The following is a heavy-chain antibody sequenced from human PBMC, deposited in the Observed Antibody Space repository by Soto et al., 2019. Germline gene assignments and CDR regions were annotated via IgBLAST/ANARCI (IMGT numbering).Heavy chain of an antibody. V-gene: IGHV4-39*01. CDR3: ARRDMRYYDGSGYSHVDS. J-gene: IGHJ4*02. CDR2: ISYSGCT. Sequence: XASLELTCTFSGGSISSRYDYWGGIRQPPGKGLEWIGSISYSGCTYYNSSLRSRVTISIDTSKNQFSLKLSSVTAADTAVYYGARRDMRYYDGSGYSHVDSWGQGPLVTVSS. D-gene: IGHD3-22*01. CDR1: GGSISSRYDY.